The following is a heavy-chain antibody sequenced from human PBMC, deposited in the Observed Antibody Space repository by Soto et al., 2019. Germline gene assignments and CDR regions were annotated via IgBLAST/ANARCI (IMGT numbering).Heavy chain of an antibody. CDR3: ARDAESSSLTQGGMDV. V-gene: IGHV3-33*01. Sequence: QVQLVESGGGVVQPGRSLRLSCAASGFTFSSYGMHWVRQAPGKGLEWVAVIWYDGSNKYYADSVKGRFTISRDNSKNQLYLQMNSLRAEDTAVYYCARDAESSSLTQGGMDVWGQGTTVTVSS. J-gene: IGHJ6*02. CDR2: IWYDGSNK. D-gene: IGHD6-13*01. CDR1: GFTFSSYG.